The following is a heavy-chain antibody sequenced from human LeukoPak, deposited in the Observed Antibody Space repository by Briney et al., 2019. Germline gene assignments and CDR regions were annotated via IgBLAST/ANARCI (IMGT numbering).Heavy chain of an antibody. CDR1: GFTFSSYA. CDR2: ISGSGGST. CDR3: ASIGHDLYQPFDF. Sequence: GGSLRLSCAASGFTFSSYAMSWVRQAPGKGLEWVAAISGSGGSTYYADSVKGRFTISRDNSKNTLYLQMNSLRAEDTAVYYCASIGHDLYQPFDFWRNGNLLTVPS. D-gene: IGHD2-2*01. J-gene: IGHJ4*01. V-gene: IGHV3-23*01.